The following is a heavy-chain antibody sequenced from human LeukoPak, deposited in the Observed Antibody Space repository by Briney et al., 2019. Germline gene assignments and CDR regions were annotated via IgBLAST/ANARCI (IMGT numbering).Heavy chain of an antibody. D-gene: IGHD3-22*01. CDR1: GYTFTSYG. CDR3: AARMGGNYYDSSGYYRHDY. Sequence: ASVKVSCKASGYTFTSYGISWVRQAPGQGLEWMGWISAYNGNTNYAQKLQGRVTMTTDTSTSTAYMELRSLRSEDTAVYYCAARMGGNYYDSSGYYRHDYWGQGTLVTVSS. V-gene: IGHV1-18*01. J-gene: IGHJ4*02. CDR2: ISAYNGNT.